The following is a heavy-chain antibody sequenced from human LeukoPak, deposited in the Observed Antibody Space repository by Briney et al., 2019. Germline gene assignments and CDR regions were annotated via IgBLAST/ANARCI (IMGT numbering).Heavy chain of an antibody. CDR3: ARDKGDGDYVYYYYGMDV. J-gene: IGHJ6*02. CDR2: IYHSGST. V-gene: IGHV4-38-2*02. CDR1: GYSISSGYY. Sequence: SETLSLTCTVSGYSISSGYYWGWIRQPPGKGLEWIGSIYHSGSTYYNPSLKSRVTISVDTSKNQFSLKLSSVTAADTAVYYCARDKGDGDYVYYYYGMDVWGQGTTVTVSS. D-gene: IGHD4-17*01.